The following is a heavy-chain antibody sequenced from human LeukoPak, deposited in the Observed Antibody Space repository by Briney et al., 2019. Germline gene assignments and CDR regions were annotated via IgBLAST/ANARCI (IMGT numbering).Heavy chain of an antibody. V-gene: IGHV4-39*02. Sequence: SETLSLTCSVSGGSISRSSHYWGWIRQPPGKGLEWFGSIYYTGSTSYNPSLKSRVTISVDTSKNQFSLKLTSVTAADTAVFYCAREPGGSSWLDPWGQGILVTVSS. CDR3: AREPGGSSWLDP. CDR2: IYYTGST. D-gene: IGHD6-13*01. CDR1: GGSISRSSHY. J-gene: IGHJ5*02.